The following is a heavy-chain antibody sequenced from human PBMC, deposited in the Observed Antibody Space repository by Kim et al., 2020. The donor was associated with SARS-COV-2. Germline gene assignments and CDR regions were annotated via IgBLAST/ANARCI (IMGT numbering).Heavy chain of an antibody. V-gene: IGHV3-23*01. J-gene: IGHJ4*02. CDR3: AGRAAASNHFDY. D-gene: IGHD6-25*01. CDR2: T. Sequence: TSYADSVKGRFTLSRDNPKNTLYLHMNSLRAEDTAVYYCAGRAAASNHFDYWGQGTLVTVSS.